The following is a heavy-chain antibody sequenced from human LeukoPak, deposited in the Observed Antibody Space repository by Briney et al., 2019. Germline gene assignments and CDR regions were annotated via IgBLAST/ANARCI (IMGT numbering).Heavy chain of an antibody. CDR3: ASLRERSYYARGFDY. CDR1: GGSISSSSYY. Sequence: SSETLSLTCTVSGGSISSSSYYWGWVRQPPGKGLECIGTISYSGSTYDNPSLKSRVTISVDTSKNRFSLRLSSVTAADTAVYYCASLRERSYYARGFDYWGQGTLVTVSS. J-gene: IGHJ4*02. D-gene: IGHD1-26*01. CDR2: ISYSGST. V-gene: IGHV4-39*01.